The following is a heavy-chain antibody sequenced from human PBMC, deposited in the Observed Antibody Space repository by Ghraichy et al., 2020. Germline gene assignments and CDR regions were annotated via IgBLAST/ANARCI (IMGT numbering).Heavy chain of an antibody. CDR2: ISSYNGNT. V-gene: IGHV1-18*01. CDR1: GYTFTSHG. D-gene: IGHD3-10*01. CDR3: ARGGQMAAVASGMSYYYYAMDV. J-gene: IGHJ6*02. Sequence: ASVKVSCKASGYTFTSHGISWVRQAPGQGLEWMGWISSYNGNTYYAQTFQGRLTLTTDTSTNTAHMELRSLRSDDTADDTAVYYCARGGQMAAVASGMSYYYYAMDVWGQGPRSPSP.